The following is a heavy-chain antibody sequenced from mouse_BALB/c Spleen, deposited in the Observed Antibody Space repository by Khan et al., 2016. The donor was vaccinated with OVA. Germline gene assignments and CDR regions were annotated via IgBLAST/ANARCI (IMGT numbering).Heavy chain of an antibody. Sequence: VQLKQSGAELVKPGASVKLSCTASGFNIKDTYMHWVKKRPEQGLEWIGRIDPANGNTKYDPKFQGKATITADTSSNTVYLQLSTLTSEDTAVEYCARDYWDVFAYWGQGTLVTVSA. V-gene: IGHV14-3*02. CDR3: ARDYWDVFAY. CDR1: GFNIKDTY. CDR2: IDPANGNT. D-gene: IGHD4-1*01. J-gene: IGHJ3*01.